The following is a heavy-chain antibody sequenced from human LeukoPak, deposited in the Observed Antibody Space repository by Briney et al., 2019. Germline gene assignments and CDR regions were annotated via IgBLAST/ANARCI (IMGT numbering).Heavy chain of an antibody. V-gene: IGHV4-59*01. CDR3: ARTALVVTTGAFDI. D-gene: IGHD5-12*01. CDR1: GGSINSYY. CDR2: IHYTGST. J-gene: IGHJ3*02. Sequence: PSETLSLTCTVSGGSINSYYWSWIRQPPGKGLECIGYIHYTGSTNYNPSLKSRVTISVDTSRKQFSLKLSSVTAADTAVYYCARTALVVTTGAFDIWGQGTMVTVSS.